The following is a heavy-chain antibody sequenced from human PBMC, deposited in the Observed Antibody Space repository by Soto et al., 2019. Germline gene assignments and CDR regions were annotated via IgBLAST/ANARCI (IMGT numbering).Heavy chain of an antibody. J-gene: IGHJ3*02. V-gene: IGHV1-69*13. CDR2: IIPIFGTA. CDR3: ASSGYYDFWSGYYNAFDI. CDR1: GGTFSSYA. Sequence: SVKVSCKASGGTFSSYAISWVRQAPGQGLEWMGGIIPIFGTANYAQKFQGRVTITADESTSTAYMELSSLRSEDTAVYYCASSGYYDFWSGYYNAFDIWGQGTMVTVSS. D-gene: IGHD3-3*01.